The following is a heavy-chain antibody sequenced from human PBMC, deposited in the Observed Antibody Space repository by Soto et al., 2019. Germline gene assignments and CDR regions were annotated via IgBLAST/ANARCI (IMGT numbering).Heavy chain of an antibody. Sequence: AASLRLSCAASGFTFSSYGMHWVRQAPGKGLEWVAVISYDRSNKYYADSVKGRFTISRDNSKNTLYLQMNSLRAEDTAVYYCAKTTVTKALFDYWGQGTLVTVSS. D-gene: IGHD4-17*01. CDR1: GFTFSSYG. CDR2: ISYDRSNK. CDR3: AKTTVTKALFDY. J-gene: IGHJ4*02. V-gene: IGHV3-30*18.